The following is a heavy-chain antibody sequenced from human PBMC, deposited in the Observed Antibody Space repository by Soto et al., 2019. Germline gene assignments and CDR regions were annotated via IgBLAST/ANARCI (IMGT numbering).Heavy chain of an antibody. CDR3: ETEGYTQGWVDY. V-gene: IGHV3-23*01. D-gene: IGHD1-1*01. Sequence: EVQLLESGGGLVQPGGSLRLSCAASGFTFSNYPMSWVRQAPGKGREWVSAISSSGGDTYYAEFVKGRLTISRDNTNDTLLLQMISLRAEDTAVYYCETEGYTQGWVDYWGQGTLVTVSS. CDR2: ISSSGGDT. CDR1: GFTFSNYP. J-gene: IGHJ4*02.